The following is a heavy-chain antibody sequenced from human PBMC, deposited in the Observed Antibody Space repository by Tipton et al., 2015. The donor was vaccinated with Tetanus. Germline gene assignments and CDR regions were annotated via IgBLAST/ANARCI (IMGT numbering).Heavy chain of an antibody. CDR2: IIPIFGTA. V-gene: IGHV1-69*01. CDR1: GGTFSSYA. D-gene: IGHD3-16*02. CDR3: ARVGGASAYDYVWGSYRQVFDY. Sequence: QSGAEVKKPGSSVKVSCKASGGTFSSYAISWVRQAPGQGLEWMGGIIPIFGTANYAQKFQGRVTITADESTSTAYMELSSLRSEDTAVYYCARVGGASAYDYVWGSYRQVFDYWGQGTLVTVSS. J-gene: IGHJ4*02.